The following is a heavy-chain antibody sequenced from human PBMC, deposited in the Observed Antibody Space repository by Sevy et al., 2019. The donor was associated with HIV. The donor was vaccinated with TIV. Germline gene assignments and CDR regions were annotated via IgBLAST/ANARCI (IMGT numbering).Heavy chain of an antibody. J-gene: IGHJ4*02. D-gene: IGHD3-22*01. CDR1: GIAFSTYA. CDR3: AKDFSDVYYYDSCAAVDY. V-gene: IGHV3-23*01. CDR2: ISASGYST. Sequence: GGSLRLSCAASGIAFSTYAMFWVRQAPGKGLEWVSSISASGYSTYYADSVKGRFTLSRDNSKNTLDLQMNSLRADDTAVYYCAKDFSDVYYYDSCAAVDYWGQGTLVTVSS.